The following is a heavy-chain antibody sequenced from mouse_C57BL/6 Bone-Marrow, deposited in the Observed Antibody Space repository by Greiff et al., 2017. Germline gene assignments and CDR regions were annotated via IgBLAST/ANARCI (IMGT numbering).Heavy chain of an antibody. D-gene: IGHD1-1*01. J-gene: IGHJ4*01. CDR1: GYPFTSYW. V-gene: IGHV1-64*01. Sequence: VQLQQSGADLVQPGASVTLSCKASGYPFTSYWMHWVKQRPGQGLEWIGMIHPNSGSTNYNEKFKSKATLTVDKSSSTAYMQLSSLTSEDSAVYYCARFITTRDYWGQGTSVTVSS. CDR3: ARFITTRDY. CDR2: IHPNSGST.